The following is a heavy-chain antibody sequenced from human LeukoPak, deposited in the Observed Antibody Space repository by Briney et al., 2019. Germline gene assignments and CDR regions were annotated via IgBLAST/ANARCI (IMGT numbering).Heavy chain of an antibody. CDR2: ISSSGSTT. D-gene: IGHD4-17*01. V-gene: IGHV3-11*01. J-gene: IGHJ6*02. CDR1: GFTFSDYY. Sequence: GGSLRLSWAASGFTFSDYYMSWIRQAPGKGLEWDSYISSSGSTTYYADSVKGRLTISRDNAKNSLYLQMNSLRAEDTAVYYCARDPESRYDYGDSSYGMDVWGQGTTVTVSS. CDR3: ARDPESRYDYGDSSYGMDV.